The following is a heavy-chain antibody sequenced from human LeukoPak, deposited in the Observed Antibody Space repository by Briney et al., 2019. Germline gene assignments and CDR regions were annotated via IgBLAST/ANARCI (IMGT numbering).Heavy chain of an antibody. J-gene: IGHJ4*02. D-gene: IGHD5-12*01. Sequence: QPGRPLPLSGASPGFTFSSYAMSWARQAPRKGLEWVSCSGGSVDSTYYADSVKGRFSISRDNSKNTLYLQMNSLRAEDTAVYYCANEYSGYDASIDYWGQGTLVTVSS. CDR2: SGGSVDST. CDR1: GFTFSSYA. CDR3: ANEYSGYDASIDY. V-gene: IGHV3-23*01.